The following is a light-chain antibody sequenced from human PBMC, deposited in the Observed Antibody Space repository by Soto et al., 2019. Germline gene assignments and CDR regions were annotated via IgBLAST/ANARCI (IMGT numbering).Light chain of an antibody. CDR1: QSVSSSY. Sequence: EIVLTQSPGTLSLSPGERATLSCRASQSVSSSYLAWYQQKPGQAPRLLIYGASSRATAIPDRFSGSGSGTDFTLTISRPEPEDFAVYYCQQYGSSPTTFGQGTRLEIK. CDR3: QQYGSSPTT. CDR2: GAS. V-gene: IGKV3-20*01. J-gene: IGKJ5*01.